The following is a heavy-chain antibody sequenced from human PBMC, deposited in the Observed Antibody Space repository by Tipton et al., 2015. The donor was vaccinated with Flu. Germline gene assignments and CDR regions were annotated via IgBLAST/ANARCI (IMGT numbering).Heavy chain of an antibody. Sequence: TLSLTCTVSGASISSGSYYWTWIRQPAGKGLEWIGRIYTSGTTNYNPSLKSRVTISVDTSKNQFSLKLSSVTAADTAVYYCARDNRYDSSGLSWFDPWGQGTLVTVSS. D-gene: IGHD3-22*01. CDR3: ARDNRYDSSGLSWFDP. CDR2: IYTSGTT. V-gene: IGHV4-61*02. J-gene: IGHJ5*02. CDR1: GASISSGSYY.